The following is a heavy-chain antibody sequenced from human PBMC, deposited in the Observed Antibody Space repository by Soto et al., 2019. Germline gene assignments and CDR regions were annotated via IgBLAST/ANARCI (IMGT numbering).Heavy chain of an antibody. CDR3: AWARIAVADTADVDC. J-gene: IGHJ4*02. V-gene: IGHV4-4*02. CDR1: GGSISSSNW. CDR2: IYHGGST. Sequence: QVQLQESGPGLVKPSGTLSLTCAVSGGSISSSNWWSWVRQPPGKGLEWIGEIYHGGSTEYNPSLKRRVTISVETSKNQCSLKLPSVTAADTTVYYCAWARIAVADTADVDCWAQGTLVTVS. D-gene: IGHD6-19*01.